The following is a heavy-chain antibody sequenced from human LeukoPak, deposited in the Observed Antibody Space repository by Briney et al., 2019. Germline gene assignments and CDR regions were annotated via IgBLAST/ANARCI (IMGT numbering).Heavy chain of an antibody. D-gene: IGHD6-19*01. CDR1: GGSFSGYY. Sequence: SETLSLTCAVSGGSFSGYYWSWIRQPPGKGLEWIGEINHSGSTNYNPSLKSRVTISVDTSKNQFSLKLSSVTAADTAVYYCARGSNSSGWYYCWPSATNWFDPWGQGTLVTVSS. CDR3: ARGSNSSGWYYCWPSATNWFDP. J-gene: IGHJ5*02. CDR2: INHSGST. V-gene: IGHV4-34*01.